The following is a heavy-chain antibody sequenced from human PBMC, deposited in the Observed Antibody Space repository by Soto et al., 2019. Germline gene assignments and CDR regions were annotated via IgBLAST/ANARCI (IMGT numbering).Heavy chain of an antibody. Sequence: QVQLVQSGAEVKKPGASVKVSCKASGYTFTSYGISWVRQAPGQGLEWMGWISAYNGNTNYAQKLQGRVTMTTDTPTSTAYMELRSLRSDDTAVYYCARDGARDSYGYGAGWFDPWGQGTLVTVSS. D-gene: IGHD5-18*01. CDR1: GYTFTSYG. V-gene: IGHV1-18*01. CDR3: ARDGARDSYGYGAGWFDP. J-gene: IGHJ5*02. CDR2: ISAYNGNT.